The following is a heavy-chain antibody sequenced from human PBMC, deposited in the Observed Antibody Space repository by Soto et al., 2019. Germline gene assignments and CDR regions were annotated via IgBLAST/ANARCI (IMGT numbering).Heavy chain of an antibody. CDR2: IYYSGST. Sequence: QLQLQESGPGLVKPSETLSLTCTVSGGSISSSSYYWGWIRQPPGKGLEWSGSIYYSGSTYYNPSLKRRVPISVDTSKNQFSLQLRSVTAADTAVYYCARLPYYYDSSGYYNYYYGMDVWGQGTTVTVSS. J-gene: IGHJ6*02. V-gene: IGHV4-39*01. CDR3: ARLPYYYDSSGYYNYYYGMDV. CDR1: GGSISSSSYY. D-gene: IGHD3-22*01.